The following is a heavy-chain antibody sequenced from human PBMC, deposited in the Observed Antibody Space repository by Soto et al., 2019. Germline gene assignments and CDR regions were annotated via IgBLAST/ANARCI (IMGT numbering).Heavy chain of an antibody. Sequence: ASVKVSCKAAGYTFTSYDNNGVRQATGQGLEWMGWMNPNSGNTGYAKKFQGRVTLTRDTSISTAYMELSSLRSEDTAVYYCARQWELSGYYGMDVWGQGTTVTVSS. CDR3: ARQWELSGYYGMDV. CDR1: GYTFTSYD. CDR2: MNPNSGNT. J-gene: IGHJ6*02. V-gene: IGHV1-8*01. D-gene: IGHD1-26*01.